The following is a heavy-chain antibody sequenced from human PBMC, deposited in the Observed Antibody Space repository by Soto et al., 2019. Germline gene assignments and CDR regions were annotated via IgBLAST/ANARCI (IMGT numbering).Heavy chain of an antibody. V-gene: IGHV3-30*18. CDR2: ISYDGSNK. J-gene: IGHJ6*02. CDR3: AKEGVAEYCGGDCYAYYYYGMDV. D-gene: IGHD2-21*02. Sequence: PGGFLRLSCAASGFTFSSYGMHWVRQAPGKGLEWVAVISYDGSNKYYADSVKGRFTISRDNSKNTLYLQMNSLRAEDTAVYYCAKEGVAEYCGGDCYAYYYYGMDVWGQGTTVTVSS. CDR1: GFTFSSYG.